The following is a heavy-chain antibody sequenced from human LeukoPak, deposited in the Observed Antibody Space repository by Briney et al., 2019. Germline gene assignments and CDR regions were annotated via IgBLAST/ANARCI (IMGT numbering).Heavy chain of an antibody. CDR1: GYTFTGCY. V-gene: IGHV1-2*02. D-gene: IGHD5-18*01. Sequence: EASVKVSCKASGYTFTGCYMHWVRQAPGQGLEWMGWINPNSGGTNYAQKFQGRVTMTRDTSISTAYMELSRLRSDDTAVYYCARTPNVDTAMGNFDYWGQGTLVTVPS. CDR3: ARTPNVDTAMGNFDY. J-gene: IGHJ4*02. CDR2: INPNSGGT.